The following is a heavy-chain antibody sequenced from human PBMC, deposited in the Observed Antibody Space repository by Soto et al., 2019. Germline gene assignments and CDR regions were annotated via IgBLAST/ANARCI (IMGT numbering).Heavy chain of an antibody. J-gene: IGHJ4*02. V-gene: IGHV4-59*01. D-gene: IGHD2-2*03. CDR2: IYYSGST. CDR3: AREGNLGRWIQPLDS. Sequence: SETLSLTCTVSGGSISSYYWSWIRQPPGKGLEWIGYIYYSGSTNYNPSLKSRVTISVDTSKNQFSLKLISVTTADTAVYFCAREGNLGRWIQPLDSWGQGTLVTVSS. CDR1: GGSISSYY.